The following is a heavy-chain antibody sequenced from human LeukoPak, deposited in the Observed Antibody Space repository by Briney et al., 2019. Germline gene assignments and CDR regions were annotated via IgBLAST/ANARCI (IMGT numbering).Heavy chain of an antibody. CDR3: ARDSYSSMRYYYYMDV. J-gene: IGHJ6*03. CDR1: GGTFSSYA. Sequence: ASVKVSCKASGGTFSSYAISWVRQAPGQGLEWMGGIIPISGTANYAQKFQGRVTITADESTSTAYMELSSLRSEDTAVYYCARDSYSSMRYYYYMDVWGKGTTVTVSS. V-gene: IGHV1-69*13. CDR2: IIPISGTA. D-gene: IGHD6-13*01.